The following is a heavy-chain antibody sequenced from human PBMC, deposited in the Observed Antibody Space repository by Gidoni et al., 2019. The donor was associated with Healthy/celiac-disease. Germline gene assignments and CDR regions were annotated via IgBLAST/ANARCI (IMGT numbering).Heavy chain of an antibody. CDR3: ARAQRGITIFGVVSPFDY. J-gene: IGHJ4*02. CDR2: ISSISSYI. CDR1: GFTFSSYS. D-gene: IGHD3-3*01. V-gene: IGHV3-21*01. Sequence: EVQLVESGGGLVKPGGSLRLPCAASGFTFSSYSMNWVRQAPGKGLEWFSAISSISSYIYYADSVNGRFTISRDNAKNSLYLQMNSLRAEDTAVYYCARAQRGITIFGVVSPFDYWGQGTLVTVSS.